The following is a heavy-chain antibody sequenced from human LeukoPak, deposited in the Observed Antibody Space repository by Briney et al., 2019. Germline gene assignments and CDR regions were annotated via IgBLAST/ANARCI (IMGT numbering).Heavy chain of an antibody. D-gene: IGHD2-8*01. V-gene: IGHV4-34*01. CDR2: INHSGST. CDR3: AREDRPGLNYFDY. Sequence: SETLSLTCAVYGESFSGYYWTWIRQPPGKGLEWIGEINHSGSTNRRPSLKSRVTMSVDTSKNQFSLKLSSVTAADTAVYYCAREDRPGLNYFDYWGQGTLVTVSS. CDR1: GESFSGYY. J-gene: IGHJ4*02.